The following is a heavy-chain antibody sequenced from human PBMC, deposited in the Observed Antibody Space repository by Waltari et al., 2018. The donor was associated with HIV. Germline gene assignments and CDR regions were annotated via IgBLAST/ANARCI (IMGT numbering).Heavy chain of an antibody. CDR2: SAYDAVKQ. Sequence: VQRVESGGGEVHPGESLRLDCDASGFVFGGHGMHWVSQARGKGLEWLAVSAYDAVKQFYAYSVKGRVTSARDNSRNLVFLQMTSVTPEDTAMYYCARSPTPTKMPYWGQGTRVTVST. J-gene: IGHJ4*02. V-gene: IGHV3-30*03. CDR3: ARSPTPTKMPY. CDR1: GFVFGGHG. D-gene: IGHD2-2*01.